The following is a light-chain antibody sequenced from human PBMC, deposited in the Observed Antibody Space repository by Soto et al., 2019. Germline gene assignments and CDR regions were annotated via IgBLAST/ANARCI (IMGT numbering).Light chain of an antibody. CDR3: SSFTSSSTYV. J-gene: IGLJ1*01. CDR1: SSDVGSYNR. CDR2: EVS. V-gene: IGLV2-18*02. Sequence: SVLTQPPSVSGSAGQSVTISCTGTSSDVGSYNRVSWYQQPPGTAPKLMIYEVSNRPSGVPDRFSGSKSGNTASLTISGLQAEDEADYYCSSFTSSSTYVFGTGTKVTVL.